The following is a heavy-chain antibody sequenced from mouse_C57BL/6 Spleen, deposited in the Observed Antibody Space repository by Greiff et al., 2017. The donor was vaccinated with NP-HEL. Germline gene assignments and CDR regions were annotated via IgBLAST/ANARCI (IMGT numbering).Heavy chain of an antibody. D-gene: IGHD1-1*01. J-gene: IGHJ2*01. V-gene: IGHV5-17*01. CDR2: ISSGSSTI. CDR3: GGGEKFGSSDFDY. CDR1: GFTFSDYG. Sequence: EVKLMESGGGLVKPGGSLKLSCAASGFTFSDYGMHWVRQAPEKGLEWVAYISSGSSTIYYADTVKGRFTISRDNAKNTLFLQMTSLRSEDTAMYYCGGGEKFGSSDFDYWGQGTTLTVSS.